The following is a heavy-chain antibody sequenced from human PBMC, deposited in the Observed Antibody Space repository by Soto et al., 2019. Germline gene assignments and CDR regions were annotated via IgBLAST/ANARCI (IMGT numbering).Heavy chain of an antibody. CDR2: ISYDGSHK. CDR1: WCTRSITT. J-gene: IGHJ6*02. D-gene: IGHD3-22*01. Sequence: QAXGCLLGSGAAAWCTRSITTMHWVRHAPGKGLPGVAVISYDGSHKSYADSVKGGFTICRDNSKNTLYLQMNSLRAEETAVYYCARGGITMLAHSRAPAYGMAVWAQGTTVTVPS. V-gene: IGHV3-30-3*01. CDR3: ARGGITMLAHSRAPAYGMAV.